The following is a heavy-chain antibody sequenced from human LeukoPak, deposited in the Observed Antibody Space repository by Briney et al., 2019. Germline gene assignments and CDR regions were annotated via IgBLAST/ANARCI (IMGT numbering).Heavy chain of an antibody. J-gene: IGHJ4*02. Sequence: AGGSLRLSCAASGFTFSSYAMSWVRQAPGKGLEWVSGISSSGGSTYYADSVKGRFTISRDNPKNTLYLQMNSLRVEDTAVYYCAARLTGSYYDYWGQGTLVTVPS. D-gene: IGHD3-9*01. V-gene: IGHV3-23*01. CDR3: AARLTGSYYDY. CDR2: ISSSGGST. CDR1: GFTFSSYA.